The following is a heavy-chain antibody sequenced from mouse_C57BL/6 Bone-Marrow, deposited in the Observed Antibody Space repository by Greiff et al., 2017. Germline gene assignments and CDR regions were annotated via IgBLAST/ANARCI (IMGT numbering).Heavy chain of an antibody. D-gene: IGHD1-1*01. CDR1: GYTFTGYW. CDR3: GYASSSFDY. J-gene: IGHJ2*01. CDR2: ILPGRGST. Sequence: VQLQQSGAELMKPGASVKLSCKATGYTFTGYWIEWVKQRPGHGLEWIGEILPGRGSTNYNEKFKGKATFTADTSSSTAYMQLSSLTTEDAAIYYGGYASSSFDYWGQGTTLTVAS. V-gene: IGHV1-9*01.